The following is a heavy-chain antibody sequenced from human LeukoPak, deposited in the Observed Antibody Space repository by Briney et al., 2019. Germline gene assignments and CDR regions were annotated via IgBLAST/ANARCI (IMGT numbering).Heavy chain of an antibody. CDR2: INHSGST. J-gene: IGHJ5*02. CDR3: ARVPRFRYCSGGSCSPPNWFDP. Sequence: PSETLSLTCAVYGGSFSGYYWSWIRQPPGKGLEWIGEINHSGSTNYNPPLKSRVTISVGTSKNQFSLKLSSVTAADTAVYYCARVPRFRYCSGGSCSPPNWFDPWGQGTLVTVSS. CDR1: GGSFSGYY. D-gene: IGHD2-15*01. V-gene: IGHV4-34*01.